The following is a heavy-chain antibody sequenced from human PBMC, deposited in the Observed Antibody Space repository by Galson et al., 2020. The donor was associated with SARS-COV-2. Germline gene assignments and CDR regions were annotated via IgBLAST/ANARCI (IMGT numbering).Heavy chain of an antibody. CDR3: AKDGHSSSAYYYHMDV. CDR2: ITGSGDST. Sequence: GGSLRLSCAASGFNFRTYAMTWVRQAPGKGLEWVSAITGSGDSTFYADSVKGRFTISGDNSKNTLYLQMHSLRADDTAVYYCAKDGHSSSAYYYHMDVWGKGTTVTVSS. V-gene: IGHV3-23*01. D-gene: IGHD6-6*01. CDR1: GFNFRTYA. J-gene: IGHJ6*03.